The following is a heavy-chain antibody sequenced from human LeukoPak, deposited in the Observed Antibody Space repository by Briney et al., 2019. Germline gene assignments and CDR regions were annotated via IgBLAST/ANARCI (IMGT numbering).Heavy chain of an antibody. CDR3: ARAGSIVVAPAATPQPLFDP. J-gene: IGHJ5*02. CDR2: IYHSGCT. CDR1: VGSISSSNW. V-gene: IGHV4-4*02. Sequence: SGALSLTCAFSVGSISSSNWWSWVRQPPGKGLEWIGEIYHSGCTNYNPSLKRRVTISVDKSKNQFSLKTSSVTAADAAVYYCARAGSIVVAPAATPQPLFDPWGQGTLVTASS. D-gene: IGHD2-2*01.